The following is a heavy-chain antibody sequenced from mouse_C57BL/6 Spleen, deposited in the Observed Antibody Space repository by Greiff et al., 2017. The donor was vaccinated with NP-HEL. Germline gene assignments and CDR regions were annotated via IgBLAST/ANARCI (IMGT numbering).Heavy chain of an antibody. D-gene: IGHD4-1*01. CDR1: GYTFTSYW. CDR3: ARDWEDFDV. J-gene: IGHJ1*03. CDR2: IHPNSGST. V-gene: IGHV1-64*01. Sequence: QVQLQQSGAELVKPGASVKLSCKASGYTFTSYWMHWVKQRPGQGLEWIGVIHPNSGSTNYNEKFKSKATLTVDKSSSTAYMQLSSLTSEDSAVYYCARDWEDFDVWGTGTTVTVSS.